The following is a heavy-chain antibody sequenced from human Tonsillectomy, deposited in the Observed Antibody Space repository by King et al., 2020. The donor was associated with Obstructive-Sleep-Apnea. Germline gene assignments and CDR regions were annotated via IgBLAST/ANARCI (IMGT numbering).Heavy chain of an antibody. V-gene: IGHV3-23*04. CDR1: GFTFSKFT. CDR3: AKDMGGGPAANFDY. J-gene: IGHJ4*02. CDR2: ISASTAGPGS. D-gene: IGHD2-2*01. Sequence: VQLVESGGGLVQPGGSLRLSCAASGFTFSKFTMSWVRQAPGRGLEWVSAISASTAGPGSDYADSVKGRFTLSRDNSKNTLYLHMNSLRADDTALYYRAKDMGGGPAANFDYWGQGTLVTVSS.